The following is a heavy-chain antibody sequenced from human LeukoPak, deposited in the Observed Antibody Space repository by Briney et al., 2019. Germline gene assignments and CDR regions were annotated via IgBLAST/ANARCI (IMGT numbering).Heavy chain of an antibody. CDR1: GFTLICCG. J-gene: IGHJ3*02. Sequence: GGSLRLSCAASGFTLICCGMHWVRQAPGKGLEWVAFIRYDGSTKYYTDSVKGRFTISRDNSKNTLYLQMNSLRAEDTAVYYCAARQYDSSGYSSAFDIWGQGTMVTVSS. V-gene: IGHV3-30*02. D-gene: IGHD3-22*01. CDR2: IRYDGSTK. CDR3: AARQYDSSGYSSAFDI.